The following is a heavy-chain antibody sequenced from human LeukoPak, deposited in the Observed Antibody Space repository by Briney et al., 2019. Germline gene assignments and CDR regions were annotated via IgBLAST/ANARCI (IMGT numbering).Heavy chain of an antibody. V-gene: IGHV1-2*02. CDR2: INPNSGGT. J-gene: IGHJ6*02. CDR3: ARGSGRYCSGGRQLCYYGMDV. CDR1: GYTFTGYY. Sequence: GASVKVSCKASGYTFTGYYMHWVRQAPGQGLEWMGWINPNSGGTNYAQKFQGRVTMTRDTSISTAYMELSRLRSDDTAVYYCARGSGRYCSGGRQLCYYGMDVWGQGTTVTVSS. D-gene: IGHD2-15*01.